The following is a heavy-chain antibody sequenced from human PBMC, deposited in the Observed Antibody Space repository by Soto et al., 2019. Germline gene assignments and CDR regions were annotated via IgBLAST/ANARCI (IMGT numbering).Heavy chain of an antibody. CDR2: ISYDGSNK. V-gene: IGHV3-30*18. CDR1: GFTFSSYG. J-gene: IGHJ6*02. D-gene: IGHD6-13*01. CDR3: AKGGAAAGTLGMDV. Sequence: GGSLRLSCAASGFTFSSYGMHWVRQAPGKGLEWVAVISYDGSNKYYADSVKGRFTISRDNSKNTLYLQMNSLRAEDTAVYYCAKGGAAAGTLGMDVWGQGTTVTVSS.